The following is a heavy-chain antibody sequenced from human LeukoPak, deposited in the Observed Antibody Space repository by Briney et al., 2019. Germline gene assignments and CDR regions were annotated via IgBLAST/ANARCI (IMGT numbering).Heavy chain of an antibody. CDR3: ARINSGLKWGDALDI. V-gene: IGHV3-13*01. J-gene: IGHJ3*02. CDR2: IGTAGDT. D-gene: IGHD5-12*01. CDR1: GFTFSSYD. Sequence: GGSLRLSCAASGFTFSSYDMHWVRQATGKGLEWVSAIGTAGDTYYPGSVKDRFSISRDNAKNSLYLQMHSLRAEDTAVYYCARINSGLKWGDALDIWGQGTMVTVSS.